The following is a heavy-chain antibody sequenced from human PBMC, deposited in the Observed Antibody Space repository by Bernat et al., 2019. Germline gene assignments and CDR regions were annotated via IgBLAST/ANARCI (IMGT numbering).Heavy chain of an antibody. V-gene: IGHV3-21*01. CDR3: AGDLISRGSGSYD. J-gene: IGHJ4*02. Sequence: EVQLVESGGGLVKPGGSLRLSCAASGFTFSSYSMNWVRQAPGKGLEWVSSISSSSSYIYYADSVKGRFTISRDNAKNSLYLQMNSLRAEDTAVYYCAGDLISRGSGSYDWGQGTLVTVSS. CDR2: ISSSSSYI. D-gene: IGHD3-10*01. CDR1: GFTFSSYS.